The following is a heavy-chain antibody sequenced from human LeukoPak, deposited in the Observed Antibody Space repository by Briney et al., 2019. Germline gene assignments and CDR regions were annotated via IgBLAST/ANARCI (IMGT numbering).Heavy chain of an antibody. D-gene: IGHD2-2*01. CDR1: GYTVTGYY. Sequence: GASVKVSCKASGYTVTGYYMHWVRQAPGQGLEWMGWINPNSGGTNYAQKFQGRVTMTRDTSISTAYMELSRLRSDDTAVYYCARGLRYCSSTSRYGIDYWGQGTLVTVSS. J-gene: IGHJ4*02. CDR2: INPNSGGT. CDR3: ARGLRYCSSTSRYGIDY. V-gene: IGHV1-2*02.